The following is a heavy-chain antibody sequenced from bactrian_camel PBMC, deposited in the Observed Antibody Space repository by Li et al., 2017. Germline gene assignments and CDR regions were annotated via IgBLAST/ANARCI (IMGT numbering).Heavy chain of an antibody. Sequence: HVQLVESGGGSVQAGGSLRLSCAAPEWSVRARCMGWFRQAPGKEREGVAAIYTSGFSTHYADSVKGRFTISLDSAKNTLYLQMNSLKPEDTAMYSCATDLPRYTGFQCLAREKDFDYWGQGTQ. CDR3: ATDLPRYTGFQCLAREKDFDY. V-gene: IGHV3S54*01. D-gene: IGHD3*01. J-gene: IGHJ6*01. CDR1: EWSVRARC. CDR2: IYTSGFST.